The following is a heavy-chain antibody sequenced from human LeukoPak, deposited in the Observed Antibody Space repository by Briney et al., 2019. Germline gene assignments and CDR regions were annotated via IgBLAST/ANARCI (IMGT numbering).Heavy chain of an antibody. D-gene: IGHD2-2*01. CDR1: GGSISSSSYY. Sequence: PSETLSLTCTVSGGSISSSSYYWGWIRQPPGKGLEWIGSIYYSGSTYYNPSLKSRVTISVDTSKNQFSLKLSSVTAADTAVYYCARVTRGGYCSSTSCRIFDYWGQGTLVTVSS. CDR3: ARVTRGGYCSSTSCRIFDY. CDR2: IYYSGST. V-gene: IGHV4-39*07. J-gene: IGHJ4*02.